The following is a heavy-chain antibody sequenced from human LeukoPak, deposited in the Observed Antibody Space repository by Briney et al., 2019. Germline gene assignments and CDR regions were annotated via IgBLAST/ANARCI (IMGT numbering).Heavy chain of an antibody. CDR1: GYSFTSYW. D-gene: IGHD4-23*01. J-gene: IGHJ4*02. Sequence: AASLKISCKGSGYSFTSYWIGWVRHMPGKGLEMMGIIYPGDSDTRYSPSFQGQVTISTDKYISTAYLKWSSLEASDTAMYYCARRLRWTPRGFDYWGQGTLVTVSS. CDR3: ARRLRWTPRGFDY. CDR2: IYPGDSDT. V-gene: IGHV5-51*01.